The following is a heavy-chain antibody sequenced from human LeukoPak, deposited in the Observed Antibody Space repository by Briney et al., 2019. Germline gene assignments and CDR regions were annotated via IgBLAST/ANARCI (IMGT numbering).Heavy chain of an antibody. D-gene: IGHD4-17*01. CDR1: GFVVNTHY. CDR2: IKQDGSEK. V-gene: IGHV3-7*01. CDR3: ARDYGDFPFDY. J-gene: IGHJ4*02. Sequence: GGSLRLSCVASGFVVNTHYMSWVRQAPGKGLEWVANIKQDGSEKYYVDSVKGRFTISRDNAKNSLYLQMNSLRAEDTAVYYCARDYGDFPFDYWGQGTLVTVSS.